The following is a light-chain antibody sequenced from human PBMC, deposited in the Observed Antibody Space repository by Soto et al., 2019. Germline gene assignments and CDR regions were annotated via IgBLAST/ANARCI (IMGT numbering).Light chain of an antibody. CDR3: SSFYVSGQTVL. Sequence: QSVLTQPPSASGSLGQSVTISCTGTSSDVGGDNYVSWHQQHPGKAPKVMIYEVNKRPPGVPDRFSGSKSGNTASLTVSGLQPDDEEDYYCSSFYVSGQTVLLGGGTKLTVL. CDR1: SSDVGGDNY. J-gene: IGLJ2*01. V-gene: IGLV2-8*01. CDR2: EVN.